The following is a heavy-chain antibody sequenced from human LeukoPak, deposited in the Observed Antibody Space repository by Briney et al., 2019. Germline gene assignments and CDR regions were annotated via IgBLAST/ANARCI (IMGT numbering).Heavy chain of an antibody. D-gene: IGHD3-9*01. CDR1: GFTFSSYA. Sequence: GGSLRLSCAASGFTFSSYAMSWVRQAPGKGLEWVSAISGSGGSTYYADSVKGRSTISRDNSKNTLYLQMNSLRAEDTAVYYCAKDFDDILTGSTYFDYWGQGTLVTVSS. CDR2: ISGSGGST. J-gene: IGHJ4*02. V-gene: IGHV3-23*01. CDR3: AKDFDDILTGSTYFDY.